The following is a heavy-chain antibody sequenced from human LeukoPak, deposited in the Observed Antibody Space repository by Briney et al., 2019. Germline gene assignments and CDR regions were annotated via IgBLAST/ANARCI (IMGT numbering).Heavy chain of an antibody. J-gene: IGHJ4*02. Sequence: GESLRLSCAASGLTFSGYSMSWVRQAPGKGLEWVSAITGSGSATDYADSVKGRFTISRDNSENTLYLQMNSPRAEDTAVYYCAKRRYHSSGYFDYWGQGTLVTVSS. CDR2: ITGSGSAT. CDR1: GLTFSGYS. CDR3: AKRRYHSSGYFDY. D-gene: IGHD3-22*01. V-gene: IGHV3-23*01.